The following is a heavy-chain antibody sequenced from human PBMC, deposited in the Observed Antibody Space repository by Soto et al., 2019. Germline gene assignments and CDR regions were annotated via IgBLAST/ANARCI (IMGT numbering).Heavy chain of an antibody. CDR2: IFSTYST. CDR3: ARGPQSGDTPMVRSYFDY. Sequence: DVHLVESGGGLIQPGGSLRLSCAASGFTVSSNYMKWVRQAPGKGLEWVSVIFSTYSTYYADSVKGRFTISRDNSKNTLYLQMNSLRAEDTAMYYCARGPQSGDTPMVRSYFDYWGQGTLVTVSS. CDR1: GFTVSSNY. D-gene: IGHD5-18*01. V-gene: IGHV3-53*01. J-gene: IGHJ4*02.